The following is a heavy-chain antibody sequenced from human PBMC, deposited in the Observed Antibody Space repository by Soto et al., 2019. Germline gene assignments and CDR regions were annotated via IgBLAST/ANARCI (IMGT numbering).Heavy chain of an antibody. V-gene: IGHV4-28*05. D-gene: IGHD2-21*01. Sequence: SETLSLTCAVSGYSISGPNWWAWIRQPPGRGLELIGYIHDSGTIYNNPSLKSRVTMSVDTSKNQFSLKMNSLTAVDTAVYYCARKSSRVWHSFDYWGQGTLVTVSS. CDR2: IHDSGTI. CDR1: GYSISGPNW. J-gene: IGHJ4*02. CDR3: ARKSSRVWHSFDY.